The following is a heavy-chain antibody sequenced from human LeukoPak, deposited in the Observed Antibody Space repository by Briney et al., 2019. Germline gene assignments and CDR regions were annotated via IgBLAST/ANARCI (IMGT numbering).Heavy chain of an antibody. CDR2: IYYSGST. Sequence: SETLSLTCTVSGGSISSYYWSWIRQPPGKGLEWIGYIYYSGSTNYNPSPKSRVTISVDTSKNQFSLKLSSVTAADTAVYYCARADIVGATGAFDIWGQGTMVTVSS. V-gene: IGHV4-59*01. CDR1: GGSISSYY. D-gene: IGHD1-26*01. J-gene: IGHJ3*02. CDR3: ARADIVGATGAFDI.